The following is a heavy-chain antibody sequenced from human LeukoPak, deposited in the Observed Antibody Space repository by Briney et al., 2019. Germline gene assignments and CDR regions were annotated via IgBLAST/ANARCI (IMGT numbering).Heavy chain of an antibody. J-gene: IGHJ5*02. CDR1: GYTFTGYY. V-gene: IGHV1-2*02. CDR3: ARDRTTGWFDP. Sequence: ASVKVSCTASGYTFTGYYMYWVRQAPGQGLEWMGWINPNSGGTNYAQKFQGRVTMTRDTSISTAYMELTRLTSDDTAVYYCARDRTTGWFDPWGQGTLVTVSS. CDR2: INPNSGGT. D-gene: IGHD2-8*02.